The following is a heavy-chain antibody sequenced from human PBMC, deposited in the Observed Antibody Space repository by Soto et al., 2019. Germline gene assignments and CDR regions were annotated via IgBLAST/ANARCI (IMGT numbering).Heavy chain of an antibody. Sequence: EVQLLESGGGLVQPGGSLRLSCAASGFTFSSYAMSWVRQAPGKGLEWVSAISGSGGSTYYADSVKGRFTISRDNSKNTLYLQMNSLRAEDTAVYYCAKDLLGLELRGYYYGMDVWGQGTTVTVSS. CDR3: AKDLLGLELRGYYYGMDV. CDR2: ISGSGGST. D-gene: IGHD1-7*01. J-gene: IGHJ6*02. V-gene: IGHV3-23*01. CDR1: GFTFSSYA.